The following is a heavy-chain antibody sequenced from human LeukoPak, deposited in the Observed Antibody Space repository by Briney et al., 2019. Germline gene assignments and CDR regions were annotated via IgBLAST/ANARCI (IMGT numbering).Heavy chain of an antibody. J-gene: IGHJ4*02. Sequence: PGGSLRLSCAASGFTFGTYWMNWVRQAPGKGLVWVSRINPDGSSTIYADSVKGRFTISRDNAKNTLYLQMNSLRAEDSAVYYCVRIHCTGGSCLDYWGQGTLVTVSS. D-gene: IGHD2-15*01. CDR2: INPDGSST. V-gene: IGHV3-74*01. CDR1: GFTFGTYW. CDR3: VRIHCTGGSCLDY.